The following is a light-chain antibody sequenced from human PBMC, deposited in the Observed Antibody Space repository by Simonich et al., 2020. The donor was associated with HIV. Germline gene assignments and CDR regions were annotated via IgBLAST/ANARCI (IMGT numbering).Light chain of an antibody. CDR2: GAS. CDR3: QQSYSIPFT. Sequence: DIVMTQSPDSLAVSLGERATINCKSSQSVLYSSNNKNYLAWYQQKPGKAPKLLIYGASNLERGVPSRFSGSGSGTHFTFTVSSLQPEDFATYYCQQSYSIPFTFGPGTKVDIK. CDR1: QSVLYSSNNKNY. V-gene: IGKV4-1*01. J-gene: IGKJ3*01.